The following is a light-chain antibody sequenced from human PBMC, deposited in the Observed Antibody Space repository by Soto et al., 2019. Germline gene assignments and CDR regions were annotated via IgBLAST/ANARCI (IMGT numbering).Light chain of an antibody. V-gene: IGKV1-5*03. CDR3: QQYNSYSRT. J-gene: IGKJ1*01. Sequence: DIQMTQCPSTLSGSVGDRVTITCRASQTISSWLAWYQQKPGKAPKLLIYKASTLKSGVPSRFSGSGSGTEFTLTISSLQPDDFATYYCQQYNSYSRTFGQGTKVDIK. CDR2: KAS. CDR1: QTISSW.